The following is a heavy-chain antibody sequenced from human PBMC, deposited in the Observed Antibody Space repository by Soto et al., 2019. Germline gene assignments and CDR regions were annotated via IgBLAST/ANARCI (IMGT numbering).Heavy chain of an antibody. J-gene: IGHJ4*02. D-gene: IGHD5-18*01. CDR1: GCTFTSYA. CDR3: ARDLPLYSYGQAFDY. Sequence: ASVKVSCKASGCTFTSYAMHWVRQAPGQRLEWMGWINAGNGNTKYSQKFQGRVTITRDTSASTAYMELSSLRSEDTAVYYCARDLPLYSYGQAFDYWGQGTLVTVSS. V-gene: IGHV1-3*01. CDR2: INAGNGNT.